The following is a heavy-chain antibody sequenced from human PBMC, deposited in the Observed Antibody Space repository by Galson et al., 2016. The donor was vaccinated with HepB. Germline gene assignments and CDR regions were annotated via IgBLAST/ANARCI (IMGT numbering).Heavy chain of an antibody. Sequence: SVKVSCKASGYTFINYGITWMRQAPGQGLEWMGWISAYNGNTNYAQKYQGRVTMTRDTSTGTVYMELRSLRSDDTAVYYCAREGYSSKYIDYWGQGTLVTVSS. D-gene: IGHD6-13*01. CDR3: AREGYSSKYIDY. CDR1: GYTFINYG. V-gene: IGHV1-18*01. J-gene: IGHJ4*02. CDR2: ISAYNGNT.